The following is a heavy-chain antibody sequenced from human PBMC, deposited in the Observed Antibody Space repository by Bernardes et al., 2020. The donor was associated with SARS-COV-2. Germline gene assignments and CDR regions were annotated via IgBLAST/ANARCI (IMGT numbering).Heavy chain of an antibody. CDR2: ISARDGGT. CDR3: VGEYCSGGTCFQAFDY. CDR1: GYVFTDYF. V-gene: IGHV1-2*02. Sequence: ASVKVSCKGSGYVFTDYFMHWVRQAPGQGLEWMGWISARDGGTNNAQKFQGRVTMTRDTSISTAYLDLNTLTSDDTAIYYCVGEYCSGGTCFQAFDYWGQGTLVTVSS. D-gene: IGHD2-15*01. J-gene: IGHJ4*02.